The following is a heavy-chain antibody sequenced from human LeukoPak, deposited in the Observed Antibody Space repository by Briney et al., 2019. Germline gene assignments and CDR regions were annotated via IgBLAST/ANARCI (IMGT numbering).Heavy chain of an antibody. CDR2: ISSSGSTI. CDR3: AKDDAWLQYGN. V-gene: IGHV3-48*03. J-gene: IGHJ4*02. D-gene: IGHD5-24*01. CDR1: GFTFSSYE. Sequence: GGSLRLSCAASGFTFSSYEMNWVRQAPGKGLEWVSYISSSGSTIYYADSVKGRFTISRDNAKNSLYLQMNSLRPEDTAVYYCAKDDAWLQYGNWGRGTLVTVSS.